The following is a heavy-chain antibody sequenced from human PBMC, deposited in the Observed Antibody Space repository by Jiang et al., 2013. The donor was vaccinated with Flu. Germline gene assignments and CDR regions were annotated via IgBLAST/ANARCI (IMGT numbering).Heavy chain of an antibody. V-gene: IGHV5-51*01. CDR3: ARRESVAGVRWEV. CDR2: IYPGESDT. Sequence: GWVRQMPGKDLEWMGLIYPGESDTRYSPSFQGQVTISADKSISTAYLQWSSLKASDTAMYYCARRESVAGVRWEVWGQGTLVAVSS. J-gene: IGHJ4*02. D-gene: IGHD6-19*01.